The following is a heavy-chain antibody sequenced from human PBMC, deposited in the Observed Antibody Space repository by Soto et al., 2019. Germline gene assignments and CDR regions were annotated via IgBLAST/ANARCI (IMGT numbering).Heavy chain of an antibody. J-gene: IGHJ5*02. CDR3: ARERPDGSRLDP. D-gene: IGHD6-13*01. V-gene: IGHV4-30-4*01. CDR1: GGSISSGDYY. Sequence: QVQLQESGPGLVKPSQTLSLTCTVSGGSISSGDYYWSWIRQPPGKGLEWIGYIYYSGSTYYNPSLKSRVTLSVDTPKNQFSLKRSSVTAADTAVYSCARERPDGSRLDPWGQGTLVTVSS. CDR2: IYYSGST.